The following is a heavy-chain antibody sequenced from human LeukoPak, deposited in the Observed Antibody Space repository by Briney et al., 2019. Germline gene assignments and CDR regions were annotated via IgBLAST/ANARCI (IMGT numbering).Heavy chain of an antibody. CDR1: GFSLSTSGVG. D-gene: IGHD1-20*01. Sequence: SGPTLVKPTQTLTLTCSFSGFSLSTSGVGVAWIRQPPGKALEWVALIYGDNDQRHSPSLKSRLTISKDTSKNPVVLTMTNMDPVDTATFYCAHRRSGYNGNDGDFDYWGQGILVTVSS. V-gene: IGHV2-5*02. CDR2: IYGDNDQ. CDR3: AHRRSGYNGNDGDFDY. J-gene: IGHJ4*02.